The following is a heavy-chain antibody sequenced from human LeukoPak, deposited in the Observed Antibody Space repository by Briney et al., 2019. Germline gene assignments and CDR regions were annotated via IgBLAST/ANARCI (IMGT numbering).Heavy chain of an antibody. V-gene: IGHV4-39*07. Sequence: SETLSLTCTVSGGSISSSSYYWGWIRQPPGKGLEWIGSIYYSGSTYYNPSLKSRVTISVDTSKNQFSLKLSSVTAADTAVYYCARAGKYSSSWYRSAYYYYGMDVWGQGTTVTVSS. CDR2: IYYSGST. D-gene: IGHD6-13*01. CDR3: ARAGKYSSSWYRSAYYYYGMDV. J-gene: IGHJ6*02. CDR1: GGSISSSSYY.